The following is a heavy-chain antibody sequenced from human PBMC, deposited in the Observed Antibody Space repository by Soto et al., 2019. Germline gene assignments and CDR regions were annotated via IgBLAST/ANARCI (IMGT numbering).Heavy chain of an antibody. CDR1: GFTFSSYA. V-gene: IGHV3-23*01. CDR3: AKEYYYDSSGYSCPDY. D-gene: IGHD3-22*01. Sequence: PGGSLRLSCAASGFTFSSYAMSWVRQAPGKGLEWVSAISGSGGSTYYADSVKGRFTISGDNSKNTLYLQMNSLRAEDTAVYYCAKEYYYDSSGYSCPDYWGQGTLVTVSS. CDR2: ISGSGGST. J-gene: IGHJ4*02.